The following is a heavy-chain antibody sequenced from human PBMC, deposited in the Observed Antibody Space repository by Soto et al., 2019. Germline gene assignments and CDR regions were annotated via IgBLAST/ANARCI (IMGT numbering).Heavy chain of an antibody. D-gene: IGHD5-12*01. Sequence: SQTLLLTRAMSGESVSSNTASWNWIRQSPSRGLEWLGRTYFRSKWYNDYAVSVKSRIIINPDTSNNQFSLQLNSVTPEDTAVYFCAKGDNLGPKTGYAFDPWGQGIMVTVSS. CDR3: AKGDNLGPKTGYAFDP. CDR2: TYFRSKWYN. V-gene: IGHV6-1*01. J-gene: IGHJ5*02. CDR1: GESVSSNTAS.